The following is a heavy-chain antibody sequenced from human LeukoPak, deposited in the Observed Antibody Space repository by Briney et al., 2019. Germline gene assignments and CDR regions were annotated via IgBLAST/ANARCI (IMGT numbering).Heavy chain of an antibody. Sequence: GESLKISCKGSGCRFTSYWIGWVRQMPGEGLEWMAFIYPGDSDTRYSPSFQGQVTISADKSISTAYLQWSSLKASDAAMYYCARRGVYATSPFDYWGQGTLVTVSS. J-gene: IGHJ4*02. CDR1: GCRFTSYW. V-gene: IGHV5-51*01. CDR3: ARRGVYATSPFDY. CDR2: IYPGDSDT. D-gene: IGHD2-8*01.